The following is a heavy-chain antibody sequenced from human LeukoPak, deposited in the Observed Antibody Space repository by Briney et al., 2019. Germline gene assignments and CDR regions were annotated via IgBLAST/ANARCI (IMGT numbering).Heavy chain of an antibody. D-gene: IGHD2-15*01. V-gene: IGHV3-23*01. CDR2: ISGRDGST. J-gene: IGHJ3*02. CDR1: GFTFSTYA. CDR3: ARETYCSGSSCYKGNAFDI. Sequence: PGGSLRLSCAASGFTFSTYAMSWVRQAPGKGLECVSSISGRDGSTYYADSVKGRFTISRDNSKNTLYLQMNSLRADDTAVYYCARETYCSGSSCYKGNAFDIWGQGTMVTVSS.